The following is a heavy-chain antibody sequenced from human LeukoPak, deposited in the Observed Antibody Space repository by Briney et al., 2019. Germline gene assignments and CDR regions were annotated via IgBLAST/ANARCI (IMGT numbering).Heavy chain of an antibody. CDR1: GFTFDDYA. Sequence: GRSLRLSCAASGFTFDDYAMHWVRQAPGKGLEWVSGISWNSGSIGYADSVKGRFTISRDNAKNSLYLQMISLRAEDTALYYCAKDRSWLRNGMDVWGQGTTVTVSS. D-gene: IGHD3-9*01. CDR3: AKDRSWLRNGMDV. V-gene: IGHV3-9*01. J-gene: IGHJ6*02. CDR2: ISWNSGSI.